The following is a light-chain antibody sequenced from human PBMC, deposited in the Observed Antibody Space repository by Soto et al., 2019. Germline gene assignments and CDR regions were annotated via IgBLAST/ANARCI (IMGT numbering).Light chain of an antibody. CDR2: RNI. J-gene: IGLJ2*01. CDR3: AAWDDILSVVV. CDR1: SFNVGRNN. Sequence: QSVLTQPPSASGTPGETVTISCSGSSFNVGRNNVNWYRQLPGTAPKVLIYRNIQRPSGVPDRISGSKSGTSASLAISGLQSEDEADYYCAAWDDILSVVVFGGGTKLTVL. V-gene: IGLV1-44*01.